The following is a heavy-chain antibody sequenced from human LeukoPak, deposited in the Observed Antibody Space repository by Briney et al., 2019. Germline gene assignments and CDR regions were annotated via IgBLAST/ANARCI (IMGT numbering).Heavy chain of an antibody. V-gene: IGHV3-23*01. CDR3: TRNSGYDLGFDY. Sequence: PGGSLRLSCAASGFTFSSYAMSWVRQAPGKGLEWVSAISGSGGSTYYADSVKGRFTISRDNSKNTLYLQMNSLRAEDTAVYYCTRNSGYDLGFDYWGQGTLVTVSS. D-gene: IGHD5-12*01. J-gene: IGHJ4*02. CDR1: GFTFSSYA. CDR2: ISGSGGST.